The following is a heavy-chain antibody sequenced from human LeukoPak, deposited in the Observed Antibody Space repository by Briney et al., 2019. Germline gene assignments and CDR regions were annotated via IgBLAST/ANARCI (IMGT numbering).Heavy chain of an antibody. J-gene: IGHJ5*02. D-gene: IGHD3-9*01. CDR2: IIPIFGIA. CDR3: AREDILTGYINWFDP. CDR1: GGTFSSYA. V-gene: IGHV1-69*04. Sequence: SVKVSCKASGGTFSSYAISWVRQAPGQGLEWMGRIIPIFGIANYAQKFQGRVTITADKSTSTAYMELSSLRSEDTAVYYCAREDILTGYINWFDPWGQGTLDTVSS.